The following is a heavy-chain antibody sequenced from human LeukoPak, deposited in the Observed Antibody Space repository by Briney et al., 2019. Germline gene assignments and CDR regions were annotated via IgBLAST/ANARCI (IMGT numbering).Heavy chain of an antibody. CDR1: GFTFSSYG. D-gene: IGHD2-2*02. Sequence: GGSLRLSCAASGFTFSSYGMHWVRQAPGKGLEWVAVIWYDGSNKYYADSVKGRFTISRDNSKNTLYLQMNSLRAEDTAVYYCERDPRCSSTSCYISYAFDIWGQGTMVTVSS. CDR3: ERDPRCSSTSCYISYAFDI. CDR2: IWYDGSNK. J-gene: IGHJ3*02. V-gene: IGHV3-33*01.